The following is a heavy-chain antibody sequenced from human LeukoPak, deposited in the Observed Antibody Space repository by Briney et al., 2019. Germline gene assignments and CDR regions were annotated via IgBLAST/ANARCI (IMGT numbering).Heavy chain of an antibody. CDR2: INPNSGGT. CDR3: ARDYSGDDAFDI. Sequence: ASVKVSCKASGYTFTGYYMHWVRQAPGQGLEWMGRINPNSGGTNYAQKFQGRVTMTRDTSISTAYVELSRLRSDDTAVYYCARDYSGDDAFDIWGQGTMVTVSS. D-gene: IGHD2-21*01. CDR1: GYTFTGYY. V-gene: IGHV1-2*06. J-gene: IGHJ3*02.